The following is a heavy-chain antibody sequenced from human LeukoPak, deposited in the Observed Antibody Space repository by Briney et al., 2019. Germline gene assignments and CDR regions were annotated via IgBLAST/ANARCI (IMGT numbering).Heavy chain of an antibody. CDR2: INHSGST. J-gene: IGHJ4*02. D-gene: IGHD6-13*01. V-gene: IGHV4-34*01. Sequence: SETLSLTCAVYGGSFSGYYWSWIRQPPGKGLEWIGEINHSGSTNYNPSLKSRVTISVDTSKNQFSLKLSSVTAADAAVYYCARSGRGYSYGDRYSSSWYYNYWGQGTLVIVSS. CDR3: ARSGRGYSYGDRYSSSWYYNY. CDR1: GGSFSGYY.